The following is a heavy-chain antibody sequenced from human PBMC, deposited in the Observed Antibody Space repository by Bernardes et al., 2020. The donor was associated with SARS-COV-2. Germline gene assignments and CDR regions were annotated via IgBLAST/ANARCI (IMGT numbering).Heavy chain of an antibody. V-gene: IGHV3-7*01. CDR2: IKQDGSEK. CDR3: ARGGVVVVAAHFDY. CDR1: GFTFSSYW. J-gene: IGHJ4*02. D-gene: IGHD2-15*01. Sequence: GGSLRLSCAASGFTFSSYWMSWVRQAPGKGLEWVANIKQDGSEKYYVDSVKGRFTISRDNAKNSLYLQMNSLRAEDTAVYYCARGGVVVVAAHFDYWGQGTLVTVSS.